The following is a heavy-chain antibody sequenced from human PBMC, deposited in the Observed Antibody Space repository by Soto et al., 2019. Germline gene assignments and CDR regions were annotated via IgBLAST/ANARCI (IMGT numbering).Heavy chain of an antibody. D-gene: IGHD3-9*01. CDR3: AKDRGRYFDWSSTLDY. V-gene: IGHV3-23*01. J-gene: IGHJ4*02. Sequence: GGSLRLSCAASGFTFSSYAMSWVRQAPGKGLERVSAISGSGGSTYYADSVKGRFTISRDNSKNTLYLQINSLRAEDTVVYYCAKDRGRYFDWSSTLDYWGQGTLVTVSS. CDR1: GFTFSSYA. CDR2: ISGSGGST.